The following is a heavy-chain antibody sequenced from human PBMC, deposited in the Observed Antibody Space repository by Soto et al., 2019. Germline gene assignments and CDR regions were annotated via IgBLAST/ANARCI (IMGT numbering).Heavy chain of an antibody. Sequence: SETLSLTCAVYGGSFSGYYWSWIRQPPGKGLEWIGYIYYSGSTNYNPSLKSRVTISVDTSKNQFSLKLSSVTAADTAVYYCARSTGTTIYYFDYWGQGTLVTVSS. CDR3: ARSTGTTIYYFDY. J-gene: IGHJ4*02. V-gene: IGHV4-59*01. CDR2: IYYSGST. CDR1: GGSFSGYY. D-gene: IGHD4-17*01.